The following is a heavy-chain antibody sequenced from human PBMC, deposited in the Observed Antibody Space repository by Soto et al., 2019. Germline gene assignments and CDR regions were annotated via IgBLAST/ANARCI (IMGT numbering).Heavy chain of an antibody. V-gene: IGHV1-69*01. J-gene: IGHJ6*02. CDR3: ARRGNYVRFGESYGMDV. CDR1: GCTFSRYA. D-gene: IGHD3-10*01. Sequence: QVQLVQSGAEVKKPGSSVKVSCKASGCTFSRYALSWVRQAPGQGLEWMGGIIPIFGTANYAQKFQGRVTITADESTSTAYMELSSLRSEDTAVYYCARRGNYVRFGESYGMDVWGQGTTVTVSS. CDR2: IIPIFGTA.